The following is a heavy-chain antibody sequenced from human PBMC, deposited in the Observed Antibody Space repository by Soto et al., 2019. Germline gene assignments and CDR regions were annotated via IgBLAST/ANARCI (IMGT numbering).Heavy chain of an antibody. Sequence: EVQLVESGGGLVQPGGSLRLSCAASGFTFSSYSMNWVRQAPGKGLEWVSYISSGSSTIYYADSVKGRFTISRDNAKNSLYLQMNSLRDEDTAVYYCASATWDSTGWYGYFQHWGQGTLVTVSS. J-gene: IGHJ1*01. V-gene: IGHV3-48*02. D-gene: IGHD6-19*01. CDR2: ISSGSSTI. CDR1: GFTFSSYS. CDR3: ASATWDSTGWYGYFQH.